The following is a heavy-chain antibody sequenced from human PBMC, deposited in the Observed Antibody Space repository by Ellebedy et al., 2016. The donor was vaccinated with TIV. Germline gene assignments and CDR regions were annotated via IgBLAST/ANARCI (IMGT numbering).Heavy chain of an antibody. Sequence: GESLKISCAASGFTFSDYYMSWIRQAPGKGLEWVSYISSTSSYTTYTDSVKGRFTISRDNAKNSLYLQMNSLRDEDTAVYYCARNGYEDVWGSYHHDYWGQGTLVTVSS. V-gene: IGHV3-11*06. J-gene: IGHJ4*02. CDR3: ARNGYEDVWGSYHHDY. CDR2: ISSTSSYT. CDR1: GFTFSDYY. D-gene: IGHD3-16*02.